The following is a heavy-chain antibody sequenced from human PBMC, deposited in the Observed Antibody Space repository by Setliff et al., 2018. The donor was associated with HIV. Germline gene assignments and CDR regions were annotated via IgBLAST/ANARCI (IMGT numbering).Heavy chain of an antibody. V-gene: IGHV4-31*03. J-gene: IGHJ5*02. CDR3: ARDLTSNSNCFEP. D-gene: IGHD4-4*01. CDR1: GVSVSSGGYY. CDR2: VYYTGTS. Sequence: PSETLSLTCTVSGVSVSSGGYYWSWIRQHPGKGLEWIGYVYYTGTSYLNPSLKSRITISVDTSKNHFSLKLGFVTAADTAIYYCARDLTSNSNCFEPWGQGTQVTVSS.